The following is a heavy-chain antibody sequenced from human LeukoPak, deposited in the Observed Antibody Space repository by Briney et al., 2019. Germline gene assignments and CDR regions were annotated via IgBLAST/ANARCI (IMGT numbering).Heavy chain of an antibody. D-gene: IGHD6-19*01. CDR3: ARAGPSSGYYRDDAFDV. CDR1: GFTVSSNY. CDR2: IYSGGST. Sequence: GGSLRLSCAASGFTVSSNYMSWVRQAPGKGLEWVSVIYSGGSTYYADSVKGRFTISRDNAKNSLYLQMKSLRAEDTAIHYCARAGPSSGYYRDDAFDVWGQGTMVTVSS. J-gene: IGHJ3*01. V-gene: IGHV3-53*01.